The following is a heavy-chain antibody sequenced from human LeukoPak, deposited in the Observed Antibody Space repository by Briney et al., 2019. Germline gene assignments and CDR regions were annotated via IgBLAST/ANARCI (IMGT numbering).Heavy chain of an antibody. CDR1: GGTFSSYA. Sequence: ASVKVSCKASGGTFSSYAISWVRQAPGQGLEGMGGIIPIFGTANYAQKLQGRVTITTDQATSAAYMELSSLRSEDTSVYYCARVSIAARPEDYYMDVWGKGTTVTVSS. CDR2: IIPIFGTA. D-gene: IGHD6-6*01. J-gene: IGHJ6*03. V-gene: IGHV1-69*05. CDR3: ARVSIAARPEDYYMDV.